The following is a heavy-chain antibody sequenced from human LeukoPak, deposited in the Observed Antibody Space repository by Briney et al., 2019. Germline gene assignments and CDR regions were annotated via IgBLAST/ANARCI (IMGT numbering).Heavy chain of an antibody. CDR3: ARSLNWNYVVGY. CDR1: GGSFSGYY. V-gene: IGHV4-59*08. Sequence: ASETLSLTCTVYGGSFSGYYWSWIRQPPGKGLEWIGHIYDSGTTNYNPSLKSRVTISVDTSKNQFSLKLTSVTAADTAVYFCARSLNWNYVVGYWGQGTLVTVSS. CDR2: IYDSGTT. J-gene: IGHJ4*02. D-gene: IGHD1-7*01.